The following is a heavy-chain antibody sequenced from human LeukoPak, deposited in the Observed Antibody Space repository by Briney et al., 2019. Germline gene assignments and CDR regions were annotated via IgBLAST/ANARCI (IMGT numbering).Heavy chain of an antibody. D-gene: IGHD4-23*01. CDR3: ARDYGGNSGWFDP. Sequence: GASVKVSCKASGYTFTSYDINWVRQATGQGLEWMGWMNPNSGDTGYAQEFQGRVTLTRSTSISTAYMELSSLRSEDTAVYYCARDYGGNSGWFDPWGQGTPVTVSS. V-gene: IGHV1-8*01. CDR1: GYTFTSYD. CDR2: MNPNSGDT. J-gene: IGHJ5*02.